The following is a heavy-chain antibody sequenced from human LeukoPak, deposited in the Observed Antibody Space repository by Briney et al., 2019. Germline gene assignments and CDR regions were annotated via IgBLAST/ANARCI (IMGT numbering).Heavy chain of an antibody. V-gene: IGHV4-59*01. CDR1: GGSISSYY. CDR2: IYYSGST. D-gene: IGHD3-3*01. Sequence: SETLSLTCTVSGGSISSYYWSWIRQPPGKGLEWIGYIYYSGSTNCNPSLKSRVTISVDTSKNQFSLKLSSVTAADTAVYYCARVNNFWSGYPAPNWFDPWGQGTLVTVSS. J-gene: IGHJ5*02. CDR3: ARVNNFWSGYPAPNWFDP.